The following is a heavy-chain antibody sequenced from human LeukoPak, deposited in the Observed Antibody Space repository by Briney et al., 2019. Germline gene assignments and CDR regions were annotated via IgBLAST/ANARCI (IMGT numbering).Heavy chain of an antibody. CDR3: ARLLGESTIYDL. Sequence: PGGSLRLSCAASEFTFNGHWMSWIRQAPGKGLDWVASINQYGSVIQYVVSVRGRFIISRDNAKNSLSLQMNSLSVEDTAMYYCARLLGESTIYDLWGQGTLVTVSS. CDR1: EFTFNGHW. D-gene: IGHD3-16*01. J-gene: IGHJ5*02. CDR2: INQYGSVI. V-gene: IGHV3-7*01.